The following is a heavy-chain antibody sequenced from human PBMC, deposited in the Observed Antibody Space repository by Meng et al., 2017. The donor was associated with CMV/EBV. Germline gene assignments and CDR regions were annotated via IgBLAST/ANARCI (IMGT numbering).Heavy chain of an antibody. CDR1: GGSFSGYY. D-gene: IGHD3-3*01. V-gene: IGHV4-34*01. CDR2: INHSGST. CDR3: ARCAFRITIFGVVITPWFDP. Sequence: GSLRLSCAVYGGSFSGYYWSWIRQPPGKGLEWIGEINHSGSTNYNPSLKSPVTISVDTSENQFSLKLSSVTAADTAVYYCARCAFRITIFGVVITPWFDPWGQGTLVTVSS. J-gene: IGHJ5*02.